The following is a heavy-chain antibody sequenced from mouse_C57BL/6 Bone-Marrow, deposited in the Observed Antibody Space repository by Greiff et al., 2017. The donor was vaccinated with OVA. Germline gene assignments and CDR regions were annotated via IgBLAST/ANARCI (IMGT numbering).Heavy chain of an antibody. CDR2: IWGDGST. CDR1: GFSLTSYG. D-gene: IGHD1-1*01. CDR3: AKDGLDYGSSYWYFDV. J-gene: IGHJ1*03. V-gene: IGHV2-3*01. Sequence: QVQLQQSGPGLVAPSQSLSITCTVSGFSLTSYGVSWVRQPPGKGLEWLGVIWGDGSTNYHSALISRLSISKDNSKSQVYLKLNSLQTDDTATYYCAKDGLDYGSSYWYFDVWGTGTTVTVSS.